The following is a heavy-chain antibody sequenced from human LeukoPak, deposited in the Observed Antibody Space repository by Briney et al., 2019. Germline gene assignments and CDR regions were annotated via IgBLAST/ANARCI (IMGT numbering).Heavy chain of an antibody. Sequence: PSETLSLTCTVSGGSISSSSYYWGWIRQPPGKGLEWIGSIYYSGSTYYNPSLKSRVTISVDTSKNQFSLKLSSVTAADTAVYYCARLGVRPRTDYWGQGTLVTVSS. CDR1: GGSISSSSYY. V-gene: IGHV4-39*01. J-gene: IGHJ4*02. D-gene: IGHD3-10*01. CDR2: IYYSGST. CDR3: ARLGVRPRTDY.